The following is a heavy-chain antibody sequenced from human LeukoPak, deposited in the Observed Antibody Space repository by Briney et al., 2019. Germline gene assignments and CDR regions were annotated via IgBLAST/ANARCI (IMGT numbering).Heavy chain of an antibody. D-gene: IGHD2-15*01. V-gene: IGHV3-72*01. CDR1: GFSFSDHY. CDR2: TRNKAHSYTT. CDR3: ARDQYCSGGTCPYGMDV. J-gene: IGHJ6*02. Sequence: GGSLRLSCAASGFSFSDHYMDWVRQAPGKGLEWVGRTRNKAHSYTTEYAASVKGRFTISRDDSKNSLYLQMSSLKTEDTAVYYCARDQYCSGGTCPYGMDVWGQGTTVTVSS.